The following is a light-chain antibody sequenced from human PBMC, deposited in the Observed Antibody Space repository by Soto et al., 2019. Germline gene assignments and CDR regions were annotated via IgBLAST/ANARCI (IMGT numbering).Light chain of an antibody. CDR1: QTINSY. Sequence: IVLIQSPATLSLSPGERATLSCRASQTINSYLAWYQHKPGQAHRLLIYDASNRATGIPARFSGSGSGTDFTLTISILESEDAADYYCQQRRDWYTFGQGTKLEIK. CDR3: QQRRDWYT. J-gene: IGKJ2*01. V-gene: IGKV3-11*01. CDR2: DAS.